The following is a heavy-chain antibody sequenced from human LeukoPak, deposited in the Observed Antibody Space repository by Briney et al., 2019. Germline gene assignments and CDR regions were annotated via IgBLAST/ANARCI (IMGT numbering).Heavy chain of an antibody. CDR1: GYSFTSYW. CDR2: IYPGDSDT. CDR3: ARGRDGYSRPFDY. J-gene: IGHJ4*02. Sequence: GESLKISCKGSGYSFTSYWIGWVGQMPGKGLEWMGIIYPGDSDTRYSPSFQGQVTISADKSISTAYLQWSSLKASDTATYYCARGRDGYSRPFDYWGQGNLVTVSS. V-gene: IGHV5-51*01. D-gene: IGHD5-24*01.